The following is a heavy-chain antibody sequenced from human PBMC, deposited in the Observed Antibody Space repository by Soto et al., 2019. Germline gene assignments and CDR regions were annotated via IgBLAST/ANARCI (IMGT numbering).Heavy chain of an antibody. D-gene: IGHD3-3*01. CDR2: MSGSGGTA. CDR3: AKGPIFGVENIYDY. V-gene: IGHV3-23*01. Sequence: EVQLLGSGGGLVQPGGSLRLSCAASGFTFSSYAMSWVRQAPGKGLEWVSGMSGSGGTAYYRDSGKGRFTISRDNSKQTLDLQMNSLRAEDTALYYCAKGPIFGVENIYDYWGQGTLVTVSS. CDR1: GFTFSSYA. J-gene: IGHJ4*02.